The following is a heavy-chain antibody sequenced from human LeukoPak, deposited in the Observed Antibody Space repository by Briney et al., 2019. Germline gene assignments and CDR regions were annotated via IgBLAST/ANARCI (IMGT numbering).Heavy chain of an antibody. CDR2: IIPIFGTA. J-gene: IGHJ3*02. CDR3: ARDLTRGLHIVVVTAIGDI. Sequence: SVKVSCKASGYTFTSYDINWVRQAPGQGLEWMGGIIPIFGTANYAQKFQGRVTITADESTSTAYMELSSLRSEDTAVYYCARDLTRGLHIVVVTAIGDIWGQGTMVTVSS. V-gene: IGHV1-69*13. D-gene: IGHD2-21*02. CDR1: GYTFTSYD.